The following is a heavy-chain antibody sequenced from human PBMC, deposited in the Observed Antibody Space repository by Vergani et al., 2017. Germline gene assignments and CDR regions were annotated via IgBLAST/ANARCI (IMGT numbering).Heavy chain of an antibody. D-gene: IGHD2-2*01. CDR2: IKQDGSEK. V-gene: IGHV3-7*01. CDR3: ARDSMAEASRYYYYYYGMDL. Sequence: EVQLVESGGGLVQPGGSLRLSCAASGFTFSSYWMSWVRQAPGKGLEWVANIKQDGSEKYYVDSVKGRFTISRDNANNSLYLQMNSLRAEDTAVYYCARDSMAEASRYYYYYYGMDLWGQGTTVTVSS. J-gene: IGHJ6*02. CDR1: GFTFSSYW.